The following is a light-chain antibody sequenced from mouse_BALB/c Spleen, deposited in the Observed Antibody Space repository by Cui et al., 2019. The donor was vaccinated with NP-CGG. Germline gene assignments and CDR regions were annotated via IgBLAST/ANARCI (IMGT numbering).Light chain of an antibody. V-gene: IGLV1*01. CDR1: TGAVTTSNY. CDR3: ALWYSNHWV. Sequence: QAVVTQDSALTTSPGETVTLTCRSSTGAVTTSNYANWVQEKPDHLFTGLIGGTNNRVPGVPARFSGSLIGDKAALTITGAQTEDEAIYFCALWYSNHWVFGGGTKTDCP. CDR2: GTN. J-gene: IGLJ1*01.